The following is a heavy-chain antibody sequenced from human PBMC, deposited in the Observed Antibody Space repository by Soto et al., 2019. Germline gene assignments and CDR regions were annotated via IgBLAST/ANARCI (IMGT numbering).Heavy chain of an antibody. J-gene: IGHJ6*02. Sequence: GGSLRLSCAASGFTFSSYGMHWVRQAPGKGLEWVAVISYDGSSKYYADSVKGRFTISRDNSKNTLYLQMNSLRAEDTAVYYYAKDGGYDLPPKYGMDVWGQGTTVTVSS. CDR2: ISYDGSSK. CDR3: AKDGGYDLPPKYGMDV. D-gene: IGHD5-12*01. V-gene: IGHV3-30*18. CDR1: GFTFSSYG.